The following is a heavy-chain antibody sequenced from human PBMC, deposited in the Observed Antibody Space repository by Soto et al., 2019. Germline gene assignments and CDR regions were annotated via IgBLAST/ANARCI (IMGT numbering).Heavy chain of an antibody. V-gene: IGHV3-23*01. J-gene: IGHJ4*02. CDR1: GFTFDTNG. CDR2: ISAAGGTT. Sequence: GGSLRLSCAASGFTFDTNGMTWVRQAPGKGLEWVSAISAAGGTTYYADPVKGRFTISRDNSKNMLYLQMNSLRAEDTAVYYCARENEQWVAADNWGQGTLVTVSS. D-gene: IGHD6-19*01. CDR3: ARENEQWVAADN.